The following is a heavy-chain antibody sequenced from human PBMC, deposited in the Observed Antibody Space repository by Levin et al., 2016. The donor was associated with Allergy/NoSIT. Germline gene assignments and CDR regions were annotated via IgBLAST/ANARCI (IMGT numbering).Heavy chain of an antibody. CDR1: GGSISSSSYY. D-gene: IGHD1-26*01. J-gene: IGHJ6*03. CDR3: ARQGGSYYHYYYYYMDV. CDR2: IYYSGST. V-gene: IGHV4-39*01. Sequence: SETLSLTCTVSGGSISSSSYYWGWIRQPPGKGLEWIGSIYYSGSTYYNPSLKSRVTISVDTSKNQFSLKLSSVTAADTAVYYCARQGGSYYHYYYYYMDVWGKGTTVTVSS.